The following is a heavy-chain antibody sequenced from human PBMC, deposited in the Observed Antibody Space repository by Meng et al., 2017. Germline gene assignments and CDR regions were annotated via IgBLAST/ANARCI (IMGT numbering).Heavy chain of an antibody. CDR2: INPNSGGT. J-gene: IGHJ3*02. CDR1: GYTFTGYY. CDR3: ARSRFRIAAAYDAFDI. Sequence: ASVKVSCKASGYTFTGYYMHWVRQAPGQGLEWMGWINPNSGGTNYAQKFQGRVTMTRDTSISTAYMELSRLRSDDTAVYYCARSRFRIAAAYDAFDIWGQGTMVTVSS. V-gene: IGHV1-2*02. D-gene: IGHD6-13*01.